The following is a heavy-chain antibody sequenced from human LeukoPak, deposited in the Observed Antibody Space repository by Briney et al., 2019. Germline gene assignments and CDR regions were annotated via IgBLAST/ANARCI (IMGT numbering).Heavy chain of an antibody. Sequence: GGSLRLSCAASGFTFSSYIMNWVRQAPGKGLEWVTYISSSSSTIYYADSVKGRFTISRDNAKNSLYLQMNSLRAEDTAVYYCARVLRYFDWLEGYYMDVWGKGTTVTVSS. CDR2: ISSSSSTI. J-gene: IGHJ6*03. D-gene: IGHD3-9*01. CDR1: GFTFSSYI. CDR3: ARVLRYFDWLEGYYMDV. V-gene: IGHV3-48*01.